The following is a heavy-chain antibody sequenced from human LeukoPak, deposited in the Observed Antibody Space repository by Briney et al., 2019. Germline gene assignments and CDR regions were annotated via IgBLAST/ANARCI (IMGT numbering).Heavy chain of an antibody. D-gene: IGHD2-15*01. J-gene: IGHJ4*02. Sequence: GGSLRLSCTASGFTFSTYGMHWVRQAPGKGLDWVAIISDDGSNKYYADSVQGRVTISRDNSKNTLYLQVSSVRAEDTAVYYCARLVVAAVRHFDYWGQGTLVTVSS. CDR1: GFTFSTYG. CDR2: ISDDGSNK. V-gene: IGHV3-30*03. CDR3: ARLVVAAVRHFDY.